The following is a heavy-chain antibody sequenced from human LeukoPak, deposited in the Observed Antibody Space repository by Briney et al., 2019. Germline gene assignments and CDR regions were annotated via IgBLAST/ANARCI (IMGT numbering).Heavy chain of an antibody. V-gene: IGHV3-23*01. CDR2: ISDSGGST. Sequence: GGSLRLSCAASGFTFSSNAMSWVRQAPGKGLEWVSAISDSGGSTYYADSVKGRFTISRDNSKNTLYLQMNTLRAEDTAVYYCARDLVVPGAIGVYYYYGMDVWGKGTTVTVSS. J-gene: IGHJ6*04. CDR1: GFTFSSNA. CDR3: ARDLVVPGAIGVYYYYGMDV. D-gene: IGHD2-2*01.